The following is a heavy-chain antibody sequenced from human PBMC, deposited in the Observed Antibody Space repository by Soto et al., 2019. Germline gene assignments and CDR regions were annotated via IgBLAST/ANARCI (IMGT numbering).Heavy chain of an antibody. D-gene: IGHD2-15*01. CDR1: GGTLSSYT. Sequence: QVQLVQSGAEVKKPGSSVKVSCKASGGTLSSYTFSWVRQAPGQGLEWMGRVIPNLGVTNYAKKFQGRLTLVVDTSTSPGYMELNRVRYEDTAVYYCARDTGYCSDTSCPDFDYWGQGTLVTVSS. J-gene: IGHJ4*02. V-gene: IGHV1-69*08. CDR3: ARDTGYCSDTSCPDFDY. CDR2: VIPNLGVT.